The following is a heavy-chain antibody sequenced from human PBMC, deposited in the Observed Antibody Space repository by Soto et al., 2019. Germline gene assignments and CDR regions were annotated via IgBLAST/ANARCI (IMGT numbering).Heavy chain of an antibody. D-gene: IGHD4-17*01. Sequence: QVQLQQSGPRLVKPSETLSLTCTVSSGPDRSHNWGWIRQPPGRGLEWIGYVYYTGDTAYNPSLRSRVSISADTSPNAISLTLSSVTAADTAVYYCVRQGIDYLHGLVDVWGEWTAVRVSS. V-gene: IGHV4-59*08. CDR1: SGPDRSHN. CDR2: VYYTGDT. CDR3: VRQGIDYLHGLVDV. J-gene: IGHJ6*04.